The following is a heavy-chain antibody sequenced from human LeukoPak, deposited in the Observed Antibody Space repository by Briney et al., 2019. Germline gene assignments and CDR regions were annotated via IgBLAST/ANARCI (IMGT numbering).Heavy chain of an antibody. CDR1: GFTFSSYA. Sequence: GGSLRLSCAASGFTFSSYAMTWVRQAPGKGLEWVSSISGSGGTTYYADSVKGRFTISRDNSKNTLYLQMNSLRAEHTAVYYCAKDGRGSGSYYYFDYWGQGTLVTVSP. CDR2: ISGSGGTT. D-gene: IGHD3-10*01. J-gene: IGHJ4*02. V-gene: IGHV3-23*01. CDR3: AKDGRGSGSYYYFDY.